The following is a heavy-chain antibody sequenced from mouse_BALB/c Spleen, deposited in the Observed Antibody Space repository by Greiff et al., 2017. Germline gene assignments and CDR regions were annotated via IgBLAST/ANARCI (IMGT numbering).Heavy chain of an antibody. D-gene: IGHD2-3*01. V-gene: IGHV1S135*01. J-gene: IGHJ3*01. CDR3: ARDDGYYWFAY. CDR1: GYSFTSYY. Sequence: QLQESGPELMKPGASVKISCKASGYSFTSYYMHWVKQSHGKSLEWIGYIDPFNGGTSYNQKFKGKATLTVDKSSSTAYMHLSSLTSEDSAVYYCARDDGYYWFAYWGQGTLVTVSA. CDR2: IDPFNGGT.